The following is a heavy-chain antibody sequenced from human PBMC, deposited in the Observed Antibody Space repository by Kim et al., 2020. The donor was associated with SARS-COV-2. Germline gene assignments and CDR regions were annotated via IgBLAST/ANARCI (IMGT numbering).Heavy chain of an antibody. V-gene: IGHV1-18*04. CDR2: ISAYNGNT. Sequence: ASVKVSCKASGYTFTSYGISWVRQAPGQGLEWMGWISAYNGNTNYAQKLQGRVTMTTDTSTSTAYMELRSLRSDDTAVYYCARTRDYDFWSGYYTDYWGQGTLVTVSS. CDR3: ARTRDYDFWSGYYTDY. CDR1: GYTFTSYG. D-gene: IGHD3-3*01. J-gene: IGHJ4*02.